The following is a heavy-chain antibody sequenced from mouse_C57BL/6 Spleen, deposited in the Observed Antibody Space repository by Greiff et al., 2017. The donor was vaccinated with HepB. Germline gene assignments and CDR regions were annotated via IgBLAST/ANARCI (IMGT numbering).Heavy chain of an antibody. Sequence: VQLQQPGAELVKPGASVKLSCKASGYTFTSYWMHWVKQRPGRGLEWIGRIDPKSGGTKYNEKFKSKATLTVDKPSSTAYMQLSSLTSEDSAVYYCARDYGSSYTWIAYWGQGTLVTVSA. CDR2: IDPKSGGT. V-gene: IGHV1-72*01. J-gene: IGHJ3*01. CDR3: ARDYGSSYTWIAY. CDR1: GYTFTSYW. D-gene: IGHD1-1*01.